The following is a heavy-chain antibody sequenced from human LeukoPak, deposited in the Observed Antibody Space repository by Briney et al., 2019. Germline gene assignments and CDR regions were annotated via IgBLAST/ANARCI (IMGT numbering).Heavy chain of an antibody. V-gene: IGHV3-48*04. Sequence: GGSLRLSCAASGFTFSSYSMNWVRQAPGKGLEWVSYISSSSSTIYYADSVKGRFTISRDNAKNSLYLQMNSLRAEDTAVYYCARDDYYDILTGYTYGMDVWGQGTTVTVSS. CDR1: GFTFSSYS. CDR3: ARDDYYDILTGYTYGMDV. CDR2: ISSSSSTI. J-gene: IGHJ6*02. D-gene: IGHD3-9*01.